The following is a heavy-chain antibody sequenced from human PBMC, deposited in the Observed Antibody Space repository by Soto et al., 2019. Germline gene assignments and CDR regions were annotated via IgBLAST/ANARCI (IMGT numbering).Heavy chain of an antibody. CDR1: GDKFSTYA. Sequence: QVQLVQSGAEVRKPGSSVRVACKASGDKFSTYAINWVRQVPGQGLEWLGGIITFFGAAMYAQKFQGRVPITADESATTAYMELSSLRSEDTAVYYCARRGKERFRGSGMDVWGQGTTVTVSS. J-gene: IGHJ6*02. V-gene: IGHV1-69*19. CDR2: IITFFGAA. CDR3: ARRGKERFRGSGMDV. D-gene: IGHD1-1*01.